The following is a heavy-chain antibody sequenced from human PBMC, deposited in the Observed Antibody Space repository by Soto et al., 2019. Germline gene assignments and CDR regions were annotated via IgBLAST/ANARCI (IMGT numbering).Heavy chain of an antibody. CDR2: INAGNGNT. CDR3: ARQGDTAMVTSDY. Sequence: VASVKVSCKASGYTFTSYAMHWVRQAPGQRLEWMGWINAGNGNTKYSQKFQGRVTITRDTSASTAYMELSSLRSEDTAVYYCARQGDTAMVTSDYWGQGTLVTVSS. V-gene: IGHV1-3*01. J-gene: IGHJ4*02. D-gene: IGHD5-18*01. CDR1: GYTFTSYA.